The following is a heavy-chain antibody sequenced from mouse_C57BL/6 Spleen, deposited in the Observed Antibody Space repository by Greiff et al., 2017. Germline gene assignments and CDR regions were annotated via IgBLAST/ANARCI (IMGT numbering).Heavy chain of an antibody. J-gene: IGHJ2*01. Sequence: VQLQQPGAELVKPGASVKMSCKASGYTFTSYWITWVKQRPGQGLEWIGDIYPGSGSTNYNEKFKSKATLTVDTASSTAYMQLSSLTSEDSAVYSCARGYYYGSSPCYFDYWGQGTTLTVSS. V-gene: IGHV1-55*01. CDR1: GYTFTSYW. D-gene: IGHD1-1*01. CDR2: IYPGSGST. CDR3: ARGYYYGSSPCYFDY.